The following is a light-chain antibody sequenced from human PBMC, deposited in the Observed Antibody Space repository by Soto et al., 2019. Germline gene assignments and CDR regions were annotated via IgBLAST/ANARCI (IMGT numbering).Light chain of an antibody. CDR1: NIGSKS. V-gene: IGLV3-21*04. CDR2: YDS. J-gene: IGLJ1*01. Sequence: SYELTQPPSVSVAPGKTARITCGGNNIGSKSVHWYQQKPGQAPVLVIYYDSDRPSGIPERFSGSNSGNTATLTLSRVEAGDEADYYCQVWDSSSDPNYVFGTGTKVTVL. CDR3: QVWDSSSDPNYV.